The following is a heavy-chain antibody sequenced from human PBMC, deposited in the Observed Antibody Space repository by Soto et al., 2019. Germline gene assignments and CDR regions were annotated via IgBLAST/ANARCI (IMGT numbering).Heavy chain of an antibody. CDR3: ARRRPYYYDSSYFDY. V-gene: IGHV1-69*13. D-gene: IGHD3-22*01. Sequence: SVKVSCKASGGTFSSYAISWVRQAPGQGLEWMGGIIPIFGTANYAQKFQGRVTITADESTSTAYMELSSLRSEDTAVYYCARRRPYYYDSSYFDYRGQGTLVTVSS. CDR2: IIPIFGTA. CDR1: GGTFSSYA. J-gene: IGHJ4*02.